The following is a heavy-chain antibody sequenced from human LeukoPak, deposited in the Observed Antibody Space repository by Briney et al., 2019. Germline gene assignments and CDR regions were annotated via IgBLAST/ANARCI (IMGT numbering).Heavy chain of an antibody. CDR3: ARDGGYSYGYGTY. V-gene: IGHV3-48*01. Sequence: GGSLRLSCAASGFTFSSYSMNWVRQAPGKGLEWVSYISSSSSTIYYADSVKGRFTISSDNAKNSLYLQMNSLRAEDTAVYYCARDGGYSYGYGTYWGQGTLVTVSS. CDR2: ISSSSSTI. CDR1: GFTFSSYS. D-gene: IGHD5-18*01. J-gene: IGHJ4*02.